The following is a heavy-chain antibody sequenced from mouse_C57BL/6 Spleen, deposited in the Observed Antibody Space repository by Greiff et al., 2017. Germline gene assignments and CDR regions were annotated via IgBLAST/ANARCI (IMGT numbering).Heavy chain of an antibody. CDR2: IYPRSGNT. V-gene: IGHV1-81*01. Sequence: QVQLKESGAELARPGASVKLSCKASGYTFTSYGISWVKQRTGQGLEWIGEIYPRSGNTYYNEKFKGKATLTADKSSSTAYMELRSLTSEDSAVYFCARGRYYYGSSWVWYFDYWGQGTTLTVSS. CDR1: GYTFTSYG. D-gene: IGHD1-1*01. CDR3: ARGRYYYGSSWVWYFDY. J-gene: IGHJ2*01.